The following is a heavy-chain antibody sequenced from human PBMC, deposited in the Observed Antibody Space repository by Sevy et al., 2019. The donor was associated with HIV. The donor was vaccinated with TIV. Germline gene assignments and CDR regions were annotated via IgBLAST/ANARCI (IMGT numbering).Heavy chain of an antibody. Sequence: GESLKISCKGSGYSFTSYWIGWVRQMPGKGLEWMGIIYPGDSDTRYSPSFQGQVTISADKSISTAYLQGSSLKASDTAMYYCARQLDYYDSSGYYTHFDYWGQGTLVTVSS. CDR1: GYSFTSYW. CDR2: IYPGDSDT. CDR3: ARQLDYYDSSGYYTHFDY. J-gene: IGHJ4*02. D-gene: IGHD3-22*01. V-gene: IGHV5-51*01.